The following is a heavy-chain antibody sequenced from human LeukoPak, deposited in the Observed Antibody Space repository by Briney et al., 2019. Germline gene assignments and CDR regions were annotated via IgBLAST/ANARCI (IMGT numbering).Heavy chain of an antibody. CDR2: ISGSGGST. D-gene: IGHD3-16*01. Sequence: GGSLRLSCAVSGFTFSSYAMNWVRQAPGKGLEWVSAISGSGGSTYYADSVKGRFTISRENSKKTLYLQMNGLSAEDTAVYYCARGGIGGSFDYWGKGILVVVSS. CDR1: GFTFSSYA. V-gene: IGHV3-23*01. CDR3: ARGGIGGSFDY. J-gene: IGHJ4*02.